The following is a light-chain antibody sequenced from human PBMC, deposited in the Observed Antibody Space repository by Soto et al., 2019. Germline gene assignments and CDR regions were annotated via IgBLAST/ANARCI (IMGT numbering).Light chain of an antibody. CDR1: QSVSSS. CDR3: QQYHNWPPRT. Sequence: EIVMTQSPATLSVSPGERATLSCRARQSVSSSLAWYQHKPGQAPRLLIYGASTRATGIPARFSGSGSGTEFTLTISSLQSEDFAVYYCQQYHNWPPRTFGQGTKVEIK. J-gene: IGKJ1*01. V-gene: IGKV3-15*01. CDR2: GAS.